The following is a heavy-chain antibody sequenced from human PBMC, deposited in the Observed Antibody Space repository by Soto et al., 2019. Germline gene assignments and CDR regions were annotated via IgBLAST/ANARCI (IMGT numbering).Heavy chain of an antibody. CDR2: IIPIFGTA. J-gene: IGHJ4*02. D-gene: IGHD3-22*01. CDR1: GGTFSSYA. Sequence: SVKVSCKASGGTFSSYAISWVRQAPGQGLEWMGGIIPIFGTANYAQKFQGRVTITTDESTSTAYMELSSLRSEDTAVYYCARERRYYDSRGYYFGYWGQGTLVTVAS. CDR3: ARERRYYDSRGYYFGY. V-gene: IGHV1-69*05.